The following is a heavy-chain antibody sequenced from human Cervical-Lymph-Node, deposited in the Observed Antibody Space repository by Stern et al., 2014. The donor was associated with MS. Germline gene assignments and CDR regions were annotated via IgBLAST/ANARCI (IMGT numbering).Heavy chain of an antibody. CDR3: EKDIDPRRYYYYNGMDV. CDR1: GFTFNQYA. J-gene: IGHJ6*02. CDR2: ISWNAGAV. Sequence: VESGTSLRLSCASSGFTFNQYAMHWVRQGPGQGLEWVSGISWNAGAVAYAASMKGRLTISRDNANNTLFLQIRSLRPEDTAIYYCEKDIDPRRYYYYNGMDVWGQGTTVTVSS. V-gene: IGHV3-9*01. D-gene: IGHD3-10*01.